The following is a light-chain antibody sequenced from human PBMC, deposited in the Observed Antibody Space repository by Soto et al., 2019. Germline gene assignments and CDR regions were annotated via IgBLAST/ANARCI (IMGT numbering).Light chain of an antibody. V-gene: IGKV1-39*01. CDR1: QSISSY. J-gene: IGKJ2*01. CDR2: AAS. CDR3: QQSYSTPPYT. Sequence: DLQMTQSPSSLSASVGDRVTITCRASQSISSYLNWYQQKPGKAPKLLIYAASSLPSGVPSRFSGSGSGTDFTLTISSLQPEDFATYYCQQSYSTPPYTCGQGTKLEIK.